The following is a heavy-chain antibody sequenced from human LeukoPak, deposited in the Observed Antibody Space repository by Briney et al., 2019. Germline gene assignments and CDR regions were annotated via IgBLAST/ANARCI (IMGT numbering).Heavy chain of an antibody. CDR1: GYTFTSYY. D-gene: IGHD3-3*01. Sequence: ASVKVSCKASGYTFTSYYMHWVRQAPGQGLEWMGIINPSGGSTSYAQKFRGRVTMTRDTSTSTVYMELSSLRSEDTAVYYCARESYYDFWSGYYTGENKNWFDPWGQGTLVTVSS. CDR3: ARESYYDFWSGYYTGENKNWFDP. CDR2: INPSGGST. V-gene: IGHV1-46*01. J-gene: IGHJ5*02.